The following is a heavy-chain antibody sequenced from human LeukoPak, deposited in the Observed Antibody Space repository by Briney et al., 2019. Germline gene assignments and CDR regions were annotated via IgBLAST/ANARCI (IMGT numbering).Heavy chain of an antibody. V-gene: IGHV4-38-2*02. D-gene: IGHD3-9*01. CDR2: IYHSGSI. CDR3: ARVHDILTGYYNDYYFDY. J-gene: IGHJ4*02. Sequence: PSETLSLTCTVSGYSISSGYYWGWIRQPPGKGLEWIGSIYHSGSIYYNPSLKSRVTISVDTSKNQFSLKLSSVTAADTAVYYCARVHDILTGYYNDYYFDYWGQGTLVTVSS. CDR1: GYSISSGYY.